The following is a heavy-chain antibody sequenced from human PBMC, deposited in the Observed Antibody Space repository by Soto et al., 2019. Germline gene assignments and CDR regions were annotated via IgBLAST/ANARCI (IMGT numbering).Heavy chain of an antibody. D-gene: IGHD5-12*01. V-gene: IGHV5-51*01. J-gene: IGHJ6*02. Sequence: GESLKISCKGSGYSFTSYWIGWVRQMPGKGLEWIGIIYPGDSDTRYSPSFQGQVTISADKSISTAYLQWSSLKASDTAMYYCASHCVEGYDDSHYYYYGMDVRARRTTVTVSS. CDR3: ASHCVEGYDDSHYYYYGMDV. CDR1: GYSFTSYW. CDR2: IYPGDSDT.